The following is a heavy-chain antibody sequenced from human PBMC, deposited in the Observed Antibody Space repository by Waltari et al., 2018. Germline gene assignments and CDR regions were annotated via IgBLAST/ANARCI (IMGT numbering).Heavy chain of an antibody. CDR3: ARHIDGRSADYFDY. CDR1: GFSLSTSGVG. D-gene: IGHD2-21*01. CDR2: IYWDDDK. J-gene: IGHJ4*02. V-gene: IGHV2-5*02. Sequence: QITLKESAPTLVKPTQTLTLTCTFSGFSLSTSGVGVGWIRQPPGKALEWLALIYWDDDKRYSPSLESRLTITKDTSKNQVVLTMTNMDPVDTGTYYCARHIDGRSADYFDYWGQGTLVTVSS.